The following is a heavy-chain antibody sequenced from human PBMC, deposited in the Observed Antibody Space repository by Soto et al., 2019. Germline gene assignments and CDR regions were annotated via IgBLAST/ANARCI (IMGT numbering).Heavy chain of an antibody. CDR1: GGSLSGYY. CDR2: VKDGGHT. D-gene: IGHD5-12*01. J-gene: IGHJ4*02. V-gene: IGHV4-34*01. CDR3: ARGQEGVVATH. Sequence: QVQLQQWGAGLLKPSETLSLNCAVTGGSLSGYYWSWIRQPPGKGLEWIGEVKDGGHTNYSPSLKGRVTISSDTSNNQFSRRLNSVTAADPGVYYCARGQEGVVATHWDQGSLVTVSS.